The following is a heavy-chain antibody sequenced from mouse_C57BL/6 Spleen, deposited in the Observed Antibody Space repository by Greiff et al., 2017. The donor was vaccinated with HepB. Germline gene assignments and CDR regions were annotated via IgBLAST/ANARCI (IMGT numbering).Heavy chain of an antibody. D-gene: IGHD2-5*01. CDR1: GYTFTSYW. J-gene: IGHJ3*01. CDR2: IDPSDSYT. V-gene: IGHV1-69*01. CDR3: ARPHINYVVWFAY. Sequence: QVQLQQPGAELVMPGASVKLSCKASGYTFTSYWMHWVKQRPGQGLEWIGEIDPSDSYTNYNQKFKGKSTLTVDKSSSTAYMQLSSLTSEDSAVYYCARPHINYVVWFAYWGQGTLVTVSA.